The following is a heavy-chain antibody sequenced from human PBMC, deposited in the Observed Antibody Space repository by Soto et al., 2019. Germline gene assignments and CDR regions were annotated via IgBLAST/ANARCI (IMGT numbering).Heavy chain of an antibody. J-gene: IGHJ6*02. Sequence: PGGSLRLSCAASGFTFSSYSMNWVRQAPGKGLEWVSSISSSSSYIYYADSVKGRFTISRDNAKNSLYLQMNSLRAEDTAVYYCARDGGDSSGYHYYYYGMDVRGQGTTVTVSS. CDR1: GFTFSSYS. V-gene: IGHV3-21*01. CDR2: ISSSSSYI. D-gene: IGHD3-22*01. CDR3: ARDGGDSSGYHYYYYGMDV.